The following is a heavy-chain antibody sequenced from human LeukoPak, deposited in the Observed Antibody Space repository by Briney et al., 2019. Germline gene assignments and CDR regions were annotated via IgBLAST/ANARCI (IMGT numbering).Heavy chain of an antibody. CDR3: GVSSSSSKGSFDY. D-gene: IGHD2-2*01. J-gene: IGHJ4*02. CDR2: INHSGST. Sequence: SETLSLTCAVYGGSFSGHYWSWIRQPPGKGLEWIGEINHSGSTNYNPSLKSRVTISVDTSKNQFSLKLSSVTAADTAVYYCGVSSSSSKGSFDYWGQGTLVTVSS. V-gene: IGHV4-34*01. CDR1: GGSFSGHY.